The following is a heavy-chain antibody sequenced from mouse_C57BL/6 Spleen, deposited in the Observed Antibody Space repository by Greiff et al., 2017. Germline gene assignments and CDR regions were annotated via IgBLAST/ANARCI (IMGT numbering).Heavy chain of an antibody. J-gene: IGHJ2*01. V-gene: IGHV1-80*01. D-gene: IGHD1-1*01. CDR3: ARGVITTVVANYFDY. Sequence: QVQLQQSGAELVKPGASVKISCKASGYAFSSYWMNWVKQRPGKGLEWIGQIYPGDGDTNYNGKFKGKATLTADKSSSTAYMQLSSLTSEDSAVYFCARGVITTVVANYFDYWGQGTTLTVSS. CDR2: IYPGDGDT. CDR1: GYAFSSYW.